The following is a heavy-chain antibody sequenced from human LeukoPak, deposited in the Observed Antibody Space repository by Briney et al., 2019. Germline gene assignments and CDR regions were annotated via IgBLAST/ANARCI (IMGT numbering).Heavy chain of an antibody. CDR1: GFTVSSNY. CDR2: IYSGGNT. CDR3: AFPGGSGWSFDY. D-gene: IGHD6-19*01. J-gene: IGHJ4*02. V-gene: IGHV3-53*01. Sequence: GGSLRLSCAASGFTVSSNYMGWVRQAPGQGLKWVSVIYSGGNTYYADSVKGRFTISRDNSRNTMDLQMNSLRAEDTAVYYCAFPGGSGWSFDYWGQGTLVTVSS.